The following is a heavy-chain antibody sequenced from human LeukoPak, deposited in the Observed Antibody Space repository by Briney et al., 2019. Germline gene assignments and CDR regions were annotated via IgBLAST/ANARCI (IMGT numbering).Heavy chain of an antibody. V-gene: IGHV4-59*01. J-gene: IGHJ4*02. CDR2: IYYSGST. D-gene: IGHD1-26*01. Sequence: PSETLSLTCTVSGGSISSYYWSWIRQPPGKGLEWIGYIYYSGSTNYNPSLKSRVTISVDTSKDQLSLKLSSVTAADTAVYYCARVSTGSYLGFDFWGQGTLVTVSS. CDR3: ARVSTGSYLGFDF. CDR1: GGSISSYY.